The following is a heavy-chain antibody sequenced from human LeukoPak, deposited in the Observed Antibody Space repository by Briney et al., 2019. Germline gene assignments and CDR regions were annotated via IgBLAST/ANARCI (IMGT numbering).Heavy chain of an antibody. CDR2: IIPIFGTA. J-gene: IGHJ3*02. CDR1: GGTFSSYA. D-gene: IGHD3-10*01. V-gene: IGHV1-69*05. Sequence: SVKVSCKASGGTFSSYAISWVRQAPGQGLEWMGGIIPIFGTANYAQKFQGRVTITTNESTSTAYMELSSLRSEDTAVYYCARADRITMVRGVTADAFDIWGQGTMVTVSS. CDR3: ARADRITMVRGVTADAFDI.